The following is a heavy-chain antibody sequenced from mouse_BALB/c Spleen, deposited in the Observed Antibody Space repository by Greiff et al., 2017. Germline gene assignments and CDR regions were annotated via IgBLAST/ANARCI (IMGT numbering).Heavy chain of an antibody. CDR2: IWAGGST. CDR1: GFSLTSYG. V-gene: IGHV2-9*02. D-gene: IGHD2-14*01. CDR3: AREARYDGSWFAY. Sequence: VQRVESGPGLVAPSQSLSITCTVSGFSLTSYGVHWVRQPPGKGLEWLGVIWAGGSTNYNSALMSRLSISKDNSKSQVFLKMNSLQTDDTAMYYCAREARYDGSWFAYWGQGTLVTVSA. J-gene: IGHJ3*01.